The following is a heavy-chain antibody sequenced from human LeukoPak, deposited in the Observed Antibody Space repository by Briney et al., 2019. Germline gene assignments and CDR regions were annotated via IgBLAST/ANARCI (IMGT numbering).Heavy chain of an antibody. V-gene: IGHV3-11*04. D-gene: IGHD3-10*01. CDR1: GDSISSSSYY. J-gene: IGHJ4*02. CDR3: ARCGDGLPCDFDY. CDR2: ISNPSSTI. Sequence: LSLTCTVSGDSISSSSYYWGWIRQPPGKGLEWISSISNPSSTIYYADSVKGRFTISRDNAKNSLYLQMNSLRAEDTAVYYCARCGDGLPCDFDYWGQGTLVTVSS.